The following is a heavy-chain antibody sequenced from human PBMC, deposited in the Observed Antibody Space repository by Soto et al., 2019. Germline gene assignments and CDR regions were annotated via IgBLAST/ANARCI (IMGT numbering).Heavy chain of an antibody. D-gene: IGHD5-18*01. CDR3: ASRYVDTAMVFDY. CDR1: GGTFSSYA. CDR2: IIPIFGTA. Sequence: QVQLVQSGAEVKKPGSSVKVSCKASGGTFSSYAISWVRQAPGQGLEWMGGIIPIFGTANYAQKFQGRVTITADESMSTAYMELSTLSSEDTAVYYCASRYVDTAMVFDYWGQGTLVTVSS. V-gene: IGHV1-69*12. J-gene: IGHJ4*02.